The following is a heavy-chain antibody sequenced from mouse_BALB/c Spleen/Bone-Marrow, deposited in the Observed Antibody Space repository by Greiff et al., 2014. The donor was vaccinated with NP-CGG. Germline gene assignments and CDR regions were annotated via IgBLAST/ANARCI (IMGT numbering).Heavy chain of an antibody. CDR3: ARPFTTVVATVFAY. D-gene: IGHD1-1*01. CDR1: GFSFSGYG. CDR2: IGVGGTYT. V-gene: IGHV5-6*01. Sequence: EVKLVESGGDLVKPGGSLKLSCAASGFSFSGYGTSWVRQTPDKRLEWVATIGVGGTYTYYPDSVKGRFTISRDNAKNTLYLRMSSLKSEDTAMYYCARPFTTVVATVFAYWGQGTLVTVSA. J-gene: IGHJ3*01.